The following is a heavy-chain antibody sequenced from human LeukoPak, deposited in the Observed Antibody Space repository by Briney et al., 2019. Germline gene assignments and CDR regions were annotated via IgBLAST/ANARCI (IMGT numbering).Heavy chain of an antibody. CDR2: IIPIFGTA. V-gene: IGHV1-69*01. J-gene: IGHJ6*04. Sequence: GSSVKVSCKASGGTFSSYAISWVRQASGQGLEWMGGIIPIFGTANYAQKFQGRVTITADESTSTAYMELSSLRSEDTAVYYCARGEWLRLEPHYYYGMDVWGKGTTVTVSS. CDR3: ARGEWLRLEPHYYYGMDV. CDR1: GGTFSSYA. D-gene: IGHD5-12*01.